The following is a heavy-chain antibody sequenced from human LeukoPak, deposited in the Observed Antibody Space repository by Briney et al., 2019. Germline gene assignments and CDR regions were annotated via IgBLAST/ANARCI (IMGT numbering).Heavy chain of an antibody. J-gene: IGHJ4*02. CDR1: GLTFRSYA. D-gene: IGHD2-2*01. CDR2: ISGSGGNT. Sequence: GGSLRLSCAASGLTFRSYAMTWVRQAPGKGLEWVSGISGSGGNTYYGDSVKGRFTISRDNSRNMLYLQMTSLRAEDTAVYYCGKGGAGYCSSTSCLYYFDSWGQGTLVTVSS. V-gene: IGHV3-23*01. CDR3: GKGGAGYCSSTSCLYYFDS.